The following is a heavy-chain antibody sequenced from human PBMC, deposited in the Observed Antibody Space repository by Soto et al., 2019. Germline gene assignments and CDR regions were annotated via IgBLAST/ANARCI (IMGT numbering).Heavy chain of an antibody. CDR3: AKDRPSSGYYPPDLQIFDY. D-gene: IGHD3-22*01. CDR1: GFTFSSYA. Sequence: EVQLLESGGGLVQPGGSLRLSCAASGFTFSSYAMSWVRQAPGKGLEWVSAISGSGGSTYYADSVKGRFTISRDNSKNTLYLQMNSLRAEDTAVYYCAKDRPSSGYYPPDLQIFDYWGQGTLVTVSS. CDR2: ISGSGGST. J-gene: IGHJ4*02. V-gene: IGHV3-23*01.